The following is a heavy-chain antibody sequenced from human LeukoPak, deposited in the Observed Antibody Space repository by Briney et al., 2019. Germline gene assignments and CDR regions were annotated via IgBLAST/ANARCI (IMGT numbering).Heavy chain of an antibody. CDR3: ARIRIVVVPAAIENNWFDP. Sequence: ASVKVSCKASGYTFTSYGISWVLQAPGQGLEWMGWISAYNGNTNYAQKLQGRVTMTTDTSTSTAYMELRSLRSDDTAVYYCARIRIVVVPAAIENNWFDPWGQGTLVTVSS. D-gene: IGHD2-2*02. CDR1: GYTFTSYG. J-gene: IGHJ5*02. CDR2: ISAYNGNT. V-gene: IGHV1-18*01.